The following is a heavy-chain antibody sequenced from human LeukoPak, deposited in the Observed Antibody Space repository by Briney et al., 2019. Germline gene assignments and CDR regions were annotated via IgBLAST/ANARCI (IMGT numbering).Heavy chain of an antibody. CDR1: GGSMINYY. CDR2: IDHSGRT. V-gene: IGHV4-34*01. CDR3: ARKSILTAGRKPYDY. D-gene: IGHD6-13*01. Sequence: SETLSLTCTVSGGSMINYYWSWIRQSPGKGLEWIGEIDHSGRTNSNASLKSRVIIAIDMSKNQFSLRLTSVTAADTAVYYCARKSILTAGRKPYDYWDQGAQVTVSP. J-gene: IGHJ4*02.